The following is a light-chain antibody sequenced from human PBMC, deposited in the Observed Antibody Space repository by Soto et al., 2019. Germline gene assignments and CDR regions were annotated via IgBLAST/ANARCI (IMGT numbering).Light chain of an antibody. V-gene: IGKV3-20*01. CDR3: QHFGDSVWT. CDR1: QSVSTSY. Sequence: EIVLTQSPGTLSLSPGERATLSCRASQSVSTSYLAWYQQKPGQAPRLLIYGASSRATGIPDRFSGSGSGTDFTLTISRLEPGDFAVYYCQHFGDSVWTFGQGTKVDIK. CDR2: GAS. J-gene: IGKJ1*01.